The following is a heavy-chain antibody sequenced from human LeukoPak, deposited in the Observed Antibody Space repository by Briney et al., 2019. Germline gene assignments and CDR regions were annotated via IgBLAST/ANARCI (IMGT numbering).Heavy chain of an antibody. D-gene: IGHD3-10*01. Sequence: GGSLRLSCAASGFIFDRYVMSWVRQAPGKGLEWVSAISGSGGSTYYADSVKGRFTISRDNSKNTLYLQMNSLRAEDTAVYYCAKGTAMVRPHIDYWGQGTLVTVSS. CDR1: GFIFDRYV. CDR3: AKGTAMVRPHIDY. J-gene: IGHJ4*02. V-gene: IGHV3-23*01. CDR2: ISGSGGST.